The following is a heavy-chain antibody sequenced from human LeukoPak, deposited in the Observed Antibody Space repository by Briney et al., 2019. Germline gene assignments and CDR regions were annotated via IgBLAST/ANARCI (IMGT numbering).Heavy chain of an antibody. CDR2: ITSGGDYI. J-gene: IGHJ4*02. CDR1: GFTFSSYA. D-gene: IGHD3-9*01. Sequence: GGSLRLSCAASGFTFSSYAMSWGRQAPGKGLEWVSSITSGGDYIYYADSVKGRFTTSRDNAKNSLSLQLNSLRVEDTAAYYCARGHYDVLAASYKWTPDYWGQGTLVTVSS. V-gene: IGHV3-21*01. CDR3: ARGHYDVLAASYKWTPDY.